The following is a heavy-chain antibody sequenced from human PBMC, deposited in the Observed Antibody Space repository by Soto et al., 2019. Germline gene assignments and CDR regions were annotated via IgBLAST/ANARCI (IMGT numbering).Heavy chain of an antibody. D-gene: IGHD3-9*01. CDR3: ARLEGLATISYYFDF. V-gene: IGHV4-59*08. Sequence: PSVTLSLTCTVSGGSISSYYWSWIRQPPGKGLEWIGYIYYSGSTNYNPSLKSRVTISVDKSKSQFSLKLNSVTAADSAVYFCARLEGLATISYYFDFWGQGALVTVSS. CDR1: GGSISSYY. CDR2: IYYSGST. J-gene: IGHJ4*02.